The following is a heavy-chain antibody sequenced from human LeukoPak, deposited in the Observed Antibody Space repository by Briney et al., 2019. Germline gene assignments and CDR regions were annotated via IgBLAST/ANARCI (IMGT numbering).Heavy chain of an antibody. CDR2: INPNSGGT. Sequence: ASVKVSCKASGYTFTGYYMHWVRQAPGQGLEWMGWINPNSGGTNYAQKFQGRVTMTRDTSISTAYMELSRLRSDDTAVYYCARFFCSSTSCYDQRFDPWGQGTLVTVSP. CDR3: ARFFCSSTSCYDQRFDP. CDR1: GYTFTGYY. J-gene: IGHJ5*02. D-gene: IGHD2-2*01. V-gene: IGHV1-2*02.